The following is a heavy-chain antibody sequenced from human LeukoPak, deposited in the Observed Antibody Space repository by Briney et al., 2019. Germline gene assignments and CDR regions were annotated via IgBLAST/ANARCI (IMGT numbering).Heavy chain of an antibody. V-gene: IGHV1-18*01. Sequence: ASVKVSCKASGYTFTSYGISWVRQAPGQGLEWMGWISAYNGNTNYAQKLQGRVTMTTDTSTSTAYMELRSLRSDDTAVYYCARIVGGSYYYYYYYMDVWGKGTTVTVSS. CDR3: ARIVGGSYYYYYYYMDV. CDR1: GYTFTSYG. D-gene: IGHD3-16*01. CDR2: ISAYNGNT. J-gene: IGHJ6*03.